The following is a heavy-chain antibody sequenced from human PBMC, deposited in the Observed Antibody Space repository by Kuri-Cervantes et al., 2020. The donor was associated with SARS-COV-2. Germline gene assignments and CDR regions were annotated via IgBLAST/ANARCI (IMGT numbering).Heavy chain of an antibody. CDR3: AREYVYDTTGYFYWYFDL. V-gene: IGHV3-30-3*01. Sequence: GGSLRLSCEVSGFTFSSHAMHWVRQAPGKGLEWVAVISSDRGNKYYADSVRGRFTISRDNSKNTLYLRLNTLRAEDTAVYHCAREYVYDTTGYFYWYFDLWGRGTLVTVSS. CDR1: GFTFSSHA. D-gene: IGHD3-22*01. CDR2: ISSDRGNK. J-gene: IGHJ2*01.